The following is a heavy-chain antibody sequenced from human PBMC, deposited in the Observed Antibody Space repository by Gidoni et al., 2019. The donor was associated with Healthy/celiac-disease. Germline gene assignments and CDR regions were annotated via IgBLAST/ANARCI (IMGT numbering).Heavy chain of an antibody. V-gene: IGHV4-61*01. CDR2: IYYSGGT. D-gene: IGHD6-13*01. J-gene: IGHJ4*02. CDR1: GGSVSSGSYY. Sequence: QVQLQESGPGLVKPSETLSLTCTVSGGSVSSGSYYSSWIRQPPGKGLEWIGYIYYSGGTNYNPSLKSRVTISVDTSKNQFSLKLSSVTAADTAVYYCAREQQQLFDYWGQGTLVTVSS. CDR3: AREQQQLFDY.